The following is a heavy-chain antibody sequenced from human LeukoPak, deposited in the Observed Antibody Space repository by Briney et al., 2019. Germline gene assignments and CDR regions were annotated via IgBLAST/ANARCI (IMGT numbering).Heavy chain of an antibody. V-gene: IGHV3-30*18. D-gene: IGHD3-10*02. Sequence: GGSLRVSCAASGFTFSSYWMSWVRQAPGKGLEWVAVISYDAKSNYHVDSVKGRFTISRDNSKNTLYLQMNSLRAEDTAVYYCAELGITMIGGVWGKGTTVTISS. CDR1: GFTFSSYW. J-gene: IGHJ6*04. CDR3: AELGITMIGGV. CDR2: ISYDAKSN.